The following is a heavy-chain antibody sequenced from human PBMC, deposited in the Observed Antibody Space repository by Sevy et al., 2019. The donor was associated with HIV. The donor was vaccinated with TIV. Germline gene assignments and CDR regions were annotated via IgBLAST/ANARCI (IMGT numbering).Heavy chain of an antibody. CDR2: IYYSGSS. J-gene: IGHJ5*02. CDR1: GGSISSSSYY. CDR3: AGFEYGDYTNLFDP. D-gene: IGHD4-17*01. Sequence: SETLSLTCTVSGGSISSSSYYWGWIRQPPGKGLEWIGNIYYSGSSYYNPSLNSRVTISVVTSMNQFSLKLTSVTAADTAVYYCAGFEYGDYTNLFDPWGQGTLVTVSS. V-gene: IGHV4-39*01.